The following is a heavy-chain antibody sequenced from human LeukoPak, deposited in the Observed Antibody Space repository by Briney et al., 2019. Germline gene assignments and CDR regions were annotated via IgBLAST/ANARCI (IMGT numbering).Heavy chain of an antibody. CDR3: ATDGRDGGSLGD. CDR1: GFTFDDYT. Sequence: PGGSLRLSCAASGFTFDDYTMHRVRQAPGKGLEWVSLISWDGGSTYYADSVKGRFTISRDNSKNSLYLQMNSLRTEDTALYYCATDGRDGGSLGDWGQGTLVTVSS. J-gene: IGHJ4*02. D-gene: IGHD2-15*01. V-gene: IGHV3-43*01. CDR2: ISWDGGST.